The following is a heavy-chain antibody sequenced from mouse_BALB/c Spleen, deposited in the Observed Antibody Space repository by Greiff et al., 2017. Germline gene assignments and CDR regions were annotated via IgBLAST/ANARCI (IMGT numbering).Heavy chain of an antibody. Sequence: EVQLQQSGPELMKPGASVKISCKASGYSFTSYYMHWVKQSHGKSLEWIGYIDPFNGGTSYNQKFKGKATLTVDKSSSTAYMHLSSLTSEDSAVYYCAREDDGYAWFAYWGQGTLVTVSA. CDR3: AREDDGYAWFAY. J-gene: IGHJ3*01. CDR1: GYSFTSYY. V-gene: IGHV1S135*01. CDR2: IDPFNGGT. D-gene: IGHD2-3*01.